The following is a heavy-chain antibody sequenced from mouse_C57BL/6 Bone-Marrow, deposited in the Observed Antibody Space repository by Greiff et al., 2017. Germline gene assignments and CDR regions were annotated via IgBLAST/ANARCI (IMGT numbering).Heavy chain of an antibody. J-gene: IGHJ4*01. V-gene: IGHV1-5*01. CDR3: TRWITLVATNAMDY. CDR2: IYPGNSDT. CDR1: GYTFTSYW. Sequence: VQLQQSGTVLARPGASVKMSCKTSGYTFTSYWMHWVKQRPGQGLEWIGAIYPGNSDTSYNQKFKGKAKLTAVTSASTAYMELSSLTNEDSAVYYCTRWITLVATNAMDYWGQGTSVTVSA. D-gene: IGHD1-1*01.